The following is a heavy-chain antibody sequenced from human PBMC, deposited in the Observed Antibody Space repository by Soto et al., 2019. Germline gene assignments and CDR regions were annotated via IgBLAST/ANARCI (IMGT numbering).Heavy chain of an antibody. CDR3: ARRPVGAPMSFDY. J-gene: IGHJ4*02. CDR1: GYTFTSYA. Sequence: GASVKVSCKASGYTFTSYAMHWVRQAPGQRLEWMGWINAGNGNTKYSQKFQGRVTITRDTSASTAYMELSSLRSEDTAVYYCARRPVGAPMSFDYWGQGTLVTVSS. CDR2: INAGNGNT. V-gene: IGHV1-3*01. D-gene: IGHD1-26*01.